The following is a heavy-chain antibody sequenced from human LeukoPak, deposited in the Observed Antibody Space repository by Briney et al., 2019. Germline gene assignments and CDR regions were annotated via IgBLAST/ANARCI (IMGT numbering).Heavy chain of an antibody. CDR3: ARGSGWFDP. CDR1: GFSFSNHW. CDR2: IRQDGSEK. D-gene: IGHD3-3*01. J-gene: IGHJ5*02. V-gene: IGHV3-7*04. Sequence: GGSLRLSCAASGFSFSNHWMTWVRQAPGKGLEWVANIRQDGSEKYYVDSVKGRFTISRDNAKNSLYLQMNSLRAEDTAVYYCARGSGWFDPWGQGTLVTVSS.